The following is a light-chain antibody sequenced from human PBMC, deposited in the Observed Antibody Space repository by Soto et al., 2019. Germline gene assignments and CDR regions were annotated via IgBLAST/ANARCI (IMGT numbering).Light chain of an antibody. V-gene: IGLV2-14*01. Sequence: QSVLTQPASVSGSPGQSITISCTGTASDVGAYNYVSWYQQHPGKAPKLMVCDVTDRPSGVSDRFSGSKSGNTASLTISGLQPEDEADYYCSSYTSSSTYVFGTGTKVTVL. CDR1: ASDVGAYNY. J-gene: IGLJ1*01. CDR3: SSYTSSSTYV. CDR2: DVT.